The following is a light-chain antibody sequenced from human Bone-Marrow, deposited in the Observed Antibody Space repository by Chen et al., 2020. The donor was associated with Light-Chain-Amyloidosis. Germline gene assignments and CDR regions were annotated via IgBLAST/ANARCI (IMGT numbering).Light chain of an antibody. Sequence: SYVLTQPSSVSVAPGQTATIACGGNNIGSTSVHWYQQTPGQAPLLVGYDDSDRPSGIPERLSGSNSGNTATLTISGVEAGDEADYYCQVWDSSSDRPVFGGGTKLTVL. CDR2: DDS. J-gene: IGLJ3*02. V-gene: IGLV3-21*02. CDR1: NIGSTS. CDR3: QVWDSSSDRPV.